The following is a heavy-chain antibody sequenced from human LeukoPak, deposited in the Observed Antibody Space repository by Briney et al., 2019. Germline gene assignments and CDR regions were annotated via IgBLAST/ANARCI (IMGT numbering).Heavy chain of an antibody. Sequence: RAGGSLRLSCAASGFTFSSYGMHWVRQAPGKGLEWVAVISYDGSNKYYADSVKGRFTISRDNSKNTLYLQMNSLRAEDTAVYYCARDLTPLGATGYFDYWGQGTLVTVSS. CDR1: GFTFSSYG. J-gene: IGHJ4*02. CDR3: ARDLTPLGATGYFDY. V-gene: IGHV3-30*19. CDR2: ISYDGSNK. D-gene: IGHD1-26*01.